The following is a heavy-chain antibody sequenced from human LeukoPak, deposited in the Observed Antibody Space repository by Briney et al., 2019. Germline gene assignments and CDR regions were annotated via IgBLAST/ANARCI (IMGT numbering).Heavy chain of an antibody. Sequence: SETLSLTCTVSGGSISSYYWNWIRQPPGKGLEWIGFIYYSGSTNYNPSLKSRVTMSVDTSKNQVSLKLGSVTVADTAVYYCARGGIAAERLDYWGQGTLVTVSS. CDR1: GGSISSYY. J-gene: IGHJ4*02. CDR3: ARGGIAAERLDY. D-gene: IGHD6-13*01. CDR2: IYYSGST. V-gene: IGHV4-59*01.